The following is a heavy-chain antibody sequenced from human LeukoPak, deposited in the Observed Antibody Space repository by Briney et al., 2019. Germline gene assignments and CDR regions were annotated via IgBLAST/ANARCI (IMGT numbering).Heavy chain of an antibody. Sequence: PGGSLRLSCAASGFTSSRYAMHWVRQAPGKGLEYVSAISSNGGRKYYENSVKGRLTIYRDNSKNTLYLQMGSLRAEDMAVYYCARDFVHYYDSSGFEYYFDFWGQGTLVTVSS. CDR1: GFTSSRYA. CDR2: ISSNGGRK. V-gene: IGHV3-64*01. CDR3: ARDFVHYYDSSGFEYYFDF. D-gene: IGHD3-22*01. J-gene: IGHJ4*02.